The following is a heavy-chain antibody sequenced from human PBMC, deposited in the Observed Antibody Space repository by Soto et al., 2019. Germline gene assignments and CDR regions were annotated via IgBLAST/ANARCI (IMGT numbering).Heavy chain of an antibody. CDR1: GFSFSPAW. CDR3: LWHQDFYYGKAV. CDR2: MKSYRGGGTT. V-gene: IGHV3-15*07. Sequence: EVQLVESGGGLVTPGGSLRLSCTGTGFSFSPAWMNWVRQAPGKGLEWVGRMKSYRGGGTTDYAATVQGRFTIPRDDSKNTLYLQMNSLKFEATALYFCLWHQDFYYGKAVWGQGITVTVSS. J-gene: IGHJ6*02.